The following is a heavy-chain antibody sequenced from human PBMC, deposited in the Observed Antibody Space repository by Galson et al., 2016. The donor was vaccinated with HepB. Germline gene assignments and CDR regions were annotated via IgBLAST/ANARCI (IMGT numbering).Heavy chain of an antibody. D-gene: IGHD3-16*01. CDR1: GGSISSYY. CDR2: IYYSGST. V-gene: IGHV4-59*01. CDR3: AREAVGLFDY. Sequence: SETLSLTCTVSGGSISSYYWSWIRQPPGKGLEWIGYIYYSGSTNYNPSLKSRVTISVDTSKNQFSLKLNSVTAADTAVYYCAREAVGLFDYWGQGTLVTVSS. J-gene: IGHJ4*02.